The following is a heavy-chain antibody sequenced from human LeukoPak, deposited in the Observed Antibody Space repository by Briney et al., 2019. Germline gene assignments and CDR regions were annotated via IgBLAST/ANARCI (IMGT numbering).Heavy chain of an antibody. D-gene: IGHD3-10*01. CDR1: GGSISSSSYY. J-gene: IGHJ6*02. CDR2: IYYSGST. V-gene: IGHV4-39*01. Sequence: SETLSLTCTVSGGSISSSSYYWGWIRQPPGKGLEWIGSIYYSGSTYYNPSLKSRVTISVDTSKNQFSLKLSSVTAADTAVYYCARVWFGKLYQYYGMEVWGQGTTVTVSS. CDR3: ARVWFGKLYQYYGMEV.